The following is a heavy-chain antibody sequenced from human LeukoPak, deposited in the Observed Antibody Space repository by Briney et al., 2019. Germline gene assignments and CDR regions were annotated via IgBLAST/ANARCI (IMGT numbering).Heavy chain of an antibody. Sequence: GGSLRLSCAASGFTFSSYWMHWVRQAPGKGLVWVSRINSDGSSTSYADSVKGRFTISRDNSKNTLYLQMDSLRAEDTAVYYCATAGNYRFDYWGQGTLVTVSS. CDR3: ATAGNYRFDY. V-gene: IGHV3-74*01. CDR2: INSDGSST. CDR1: GFTFSSYW. D-gene: IGHD1-7*01. J-gene: IGHJ4*02.